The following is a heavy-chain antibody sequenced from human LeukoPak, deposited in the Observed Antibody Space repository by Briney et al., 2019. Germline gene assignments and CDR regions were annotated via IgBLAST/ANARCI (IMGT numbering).Heavy chain of an antibody. V-gene: IGHV5-51*01. CDR2: IYPADSDT. J-gene: IGHJ5*02. D-gene: IGHD3-10*01. CDR1: GYRFTNYH. Sequence: GESLKISCKGSGYRFTNYHIGWVRQMPGKGLEWMGIIYPADSDTRYRPTFRGQVTISVDKSINTAYLQWSSLKASDTAMYYCARQSYSYYGSGSYDNWFDPWGQGTLVTVSS. CDR3: ARQSYSYYGSGSYDNWFDP.